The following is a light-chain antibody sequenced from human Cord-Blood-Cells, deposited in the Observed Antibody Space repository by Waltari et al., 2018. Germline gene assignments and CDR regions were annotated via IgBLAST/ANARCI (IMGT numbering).Light chain of an antibody. J-gene: IGLJ1*01. CDR1: SLAVGGYHS. CDR3: SSYTSSSTYV. CDR2: DVS. Sequence: QSALTQPASVSGSPGQSITISCTGTSLAVGGYHSVSWYQQHPGKAPKLMIYDVSNRPSGVSNRFSGSKSGNTASLTISGLQAEDEADYYCSSYTSSSTYVFGTGTKVTVL. V-gene: IGLV2-14*01.